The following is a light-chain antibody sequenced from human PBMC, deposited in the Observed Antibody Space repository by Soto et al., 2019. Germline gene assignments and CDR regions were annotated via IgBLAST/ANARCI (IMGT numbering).Light chain of an antibody. CDR1: SSDVGGYNY. CDR3: SSYTVTSITLYV. J-gene: IGLJ1*01. CDR2: EVN. Sequence: QSALTQPASVSGSPGQSITISCTGTSSDVGGYNYVSWYQQHPGKAPKLMIYEVNNRPSGVSSRFSGSTSGNTASLTISGLQAEDEADYYCSSYTVTSITLYVFGTGTKVTVL. V-gene: IGLV2-14*01.